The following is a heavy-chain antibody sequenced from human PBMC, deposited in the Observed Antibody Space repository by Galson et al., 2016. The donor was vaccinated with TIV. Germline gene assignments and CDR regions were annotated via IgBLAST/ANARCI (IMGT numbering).Heavy chain of an antibody. CDR2: ISGRRSYI. V-gene: IGHV3-21*01. Sequence: SLRLSCAASGFTFSSSTMNWVRQAPGKGLEWVSSISGRRSYIYYADSVKGRFTVSRDNAKNSLYLQMNGLSVEDSGVYFCASQWPAYSSSWYHFDDWGQGTPVTVSS. D-gene: IGHD6-13*01. CDR3: ASQWPAYSSSWYHFDD. CDR1: GFTFSSST. J-gene: IGHJ4*02.